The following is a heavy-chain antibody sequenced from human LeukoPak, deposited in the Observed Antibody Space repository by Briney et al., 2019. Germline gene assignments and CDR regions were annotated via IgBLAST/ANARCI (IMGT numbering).Heavy chain of an antibody. D-gene: IGHD6-6*01. J-gene: IGHJ5*02. CDR1: GYTLTGYY. CDR3: ARDRTPPPSLVA. Sequence: APVKVSCKASGYTLTGYYMHWVRQAPGQGLEWIGWINPNSGGTNYAQKFQGRVTMTRDTSISTAYMELSRLRSDDAAVYYCARDRTPPPSLVAWGQGTLVTVSS. V-gene: IGHV1-2*02. CDR2: INPNSGGT.